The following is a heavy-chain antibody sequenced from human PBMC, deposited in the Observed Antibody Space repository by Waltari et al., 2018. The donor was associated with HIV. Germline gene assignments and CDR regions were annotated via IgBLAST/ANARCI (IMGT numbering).Heavy chain of an antibody. V-gene: IGHV4-34*01. J-gene: IGHJ6*02. Sequence: QLQLQQWGAGLLKPSETLSLTCAVYGGSFSGYSWCWIRQPPGKGLDWFGEINHSGSTNYNPSLKSRVTISVDTAKNQFSLKLSSVTAADTAVYYCARGVRGGLWFGEGRPRPYYYYGMDVWGQGTTVTVSS. CDR2: INHSGST. D-gene: IGHD3-10*01. CDR3: ARGVRGGLWFGEGRPRPYYYYGMDV. CDR1: GGSFSGYS.